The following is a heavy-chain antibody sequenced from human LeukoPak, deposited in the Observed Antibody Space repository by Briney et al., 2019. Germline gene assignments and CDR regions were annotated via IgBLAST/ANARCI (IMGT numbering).Heavy chain of an antibody. J-gene: IGHJ6*03. Sequence: SETLSLTCAVYGGSFSGYYWSWIRQPPGKGLEWIGEINHSGSTNYNPSLKSRVTISVDTSKNQFSLRLSSVTAADTAMYYCARLTGYQQPTGGYYYYMDVWGKGTTVTVSS. CDR1: GGSFSGYY. D-gene: IGHD6-13*01. CDR2: INHSGST. V-gene: IGHV4-34*01. CDR3: ARLTGYQQPTGGYYYYMDV.